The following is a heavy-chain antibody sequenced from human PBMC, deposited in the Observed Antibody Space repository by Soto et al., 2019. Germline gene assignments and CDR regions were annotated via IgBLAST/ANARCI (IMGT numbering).Heavy chain of an antibody. V-gene: IGHV1-58*01. Sequence: TSVKVTCKASGFTFTSSAVQWVRQARGQRLEWIGWIVVGSGNTNYAQKFQERVTITRDMSTSTAYMELSSLRSEDTAVYYCAKGRTTSYYYGMDVWGQGTTVTVSS. J-gene: IGHJ6*02. CDR2: IVVGSGNT. CDR3: AKGRTTSYYYGMDV. D-gene: IGHD4-17*01. CDR1: GFTFTSSA.